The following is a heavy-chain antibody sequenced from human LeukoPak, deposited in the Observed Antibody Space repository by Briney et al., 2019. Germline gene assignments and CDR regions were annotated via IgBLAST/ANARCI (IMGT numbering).Heavy chain of an antibody. D-gene: IGHD3-3*01. J-gene: IGHJ4*02. CDR2: IYHIRST. CDR1: GGTIRGEY. CDR3: ARTYYDFWCGYLFN. V-gene: IGHV4-59*01. Sequence: ETLCLTCTVSGGTIRGEYSTWIRQPPGQGLEWIGYIYHIRSTDPNPSLKSRVTTSVDRTKKQFSMKLVSVTAADTAVYYCARTYYDFWCGYLFNWGQGTLVTVSS.